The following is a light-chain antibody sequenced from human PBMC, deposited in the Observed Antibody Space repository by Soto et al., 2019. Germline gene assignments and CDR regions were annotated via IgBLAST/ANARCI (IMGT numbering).Light chain of an antibody. CDR1: SSDVVGYNY. Sequence: QSALTQPASVSGSPGQSITISCTGTSSDVVGYNYVSWYQQHPGKAPKLMIYDVSNRPSGVSNRFSGSKSGNTASLTISGLQAEDEADYYCSSYTSSGTLPYVFGTGTKVTVL. CDR3: SSYTSSGTLPYV. J-gene: IGLJ1*01. CDR2: DVS. V-gene: IGLV2-14*01.